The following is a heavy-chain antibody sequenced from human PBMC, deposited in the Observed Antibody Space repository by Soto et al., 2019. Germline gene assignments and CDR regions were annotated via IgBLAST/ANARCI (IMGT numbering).Heavy chain of an antibody. D-gene: IGHD6-13*01. CDR2: ISYSGGT. CDR1: GGSISTGSYT. Sequence: QLQLQESGPGLLRPSETLSLTCTVSGGSISTGSYTGGWIRQPPGKGLEWIGTISYSGGTYFNPSLKSRVPISLDTSKNQFSLKLTSVTAADTAVYYCARRGHSTSWYWFDPWGQGTLVTVSS. J-gene: IGHJ5*02. CDR3: ARRGHSTSWYWFDP. V-gene: IGHV4-39*01.